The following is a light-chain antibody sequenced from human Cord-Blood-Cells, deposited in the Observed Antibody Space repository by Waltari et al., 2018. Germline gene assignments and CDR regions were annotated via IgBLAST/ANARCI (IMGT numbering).Light chain of an antibody. CDR3: QQYNNPIT. CDR1: QTVSSN. V-gene: IGKV3-15*01. Sequence: EIVMTQSPATLSVSPGESTPLPCRASQTVSSNLPWYQQKPGQAPRLLIYGASTRATGIPARFSGSGSGTEFTLTISSLQSEDFAVYYCQQYNNPITFGPGTKVDIK. J-gene: IGKJ3*01. CDR2: GAS.